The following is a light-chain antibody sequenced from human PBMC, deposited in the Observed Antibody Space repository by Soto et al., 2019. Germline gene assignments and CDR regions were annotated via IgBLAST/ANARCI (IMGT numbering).Light chain of an antibody. CDR1: SSDVGNYNL. Sequence: SALTQPASVSGSPGQSITISCTGTSSDVGNYNLVSWYQHYPGKAPKLMIYEVSKRPSGVSSRFSGSKSGNTASLTISGLQADDEADYFCCSYAGSNSFVFGTGTKVTVL. CDR3: CSYAGSNSFV. V-gene: IGLV2-23*02. J-gene: IGLJ1*01. CDR2: EVS.